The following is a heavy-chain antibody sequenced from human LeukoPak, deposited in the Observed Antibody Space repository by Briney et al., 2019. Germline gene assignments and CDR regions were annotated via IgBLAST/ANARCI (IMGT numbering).Heavy chain of an antibody. CDR2: ISAYNGNT. Sequence: ASVKVSCKASGYTFTSYGISWVRQAPGQGLEWMGWISAYNGNTNYAQKPQGRVTMTTDTSTSTAYMELRSLRSDDTAVYYCARDYSRAGDSSGYPFDYWGQGTLVTVSS. J-gene: IGHJ4*02. CDR3: ARDYSRAGDSSGYPFDY. CDR1: GYTFTSYG. D-gene: IGHD3-22*01. V-gene: IGHV1-18*01.